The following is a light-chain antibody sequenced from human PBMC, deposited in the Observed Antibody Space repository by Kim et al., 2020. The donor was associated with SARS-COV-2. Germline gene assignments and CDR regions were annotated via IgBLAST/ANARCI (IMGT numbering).Light chain of an antibody. CDR2: YDT. CDR3: QIWDSSADHVV. V-gene: IGLV3-21*04. J-gene: IGLJ2*01. Sequence: SYELTQPPSVSVAPGKTARITCGGNNIGSKSVHWYQQQPGQAPVVVIYYDTDRPSGIPERFSGSNSGNTATLTISRVEVGDEADYYCQIWDSSADHVVFGGGTQLTVL. CDR1: NIGSKS.